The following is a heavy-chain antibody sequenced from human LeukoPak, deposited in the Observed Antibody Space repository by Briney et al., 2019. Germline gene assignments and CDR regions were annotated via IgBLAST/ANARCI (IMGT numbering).Heavy chain of an antibody. D-gene: IGHD2-15*01. CDR1: GFTFSSYA. J-gene: IGHJ4*02. V-gene: IGHV3-23*01. Sequence: PGGSLRLSCAASGFTFSSYAMSWVRQAPGKGLEWVSAISGSGGSTYYADSVKGRFTISRDNSKNSLYLQMNSLRTEDTAVYYCATENYGSLAGWGQGTLVTVSS. CDR2: ISGSGGST. CDR3: ATENYGSLAG.